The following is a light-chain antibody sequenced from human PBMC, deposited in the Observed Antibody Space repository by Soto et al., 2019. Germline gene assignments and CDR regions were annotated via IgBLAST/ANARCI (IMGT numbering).Light chain of an antibody. V-gene: IGLV1-44*01. CDR1: SSNIGSNT. CDR2: SNN. Sequence: QSVLTQPPSASGTPGQRVTISCSGSSSNIGSNTVNWYQQLPGTAPKLLIYSNNQRPSGVPDRFSGSKSGTSASLAISGLQSEDEADYYCAAWDDSLNGNWVFGGGTKLTV. CDR3: AAWDDSLNGNWV. J-gene: IGLJ3*02.